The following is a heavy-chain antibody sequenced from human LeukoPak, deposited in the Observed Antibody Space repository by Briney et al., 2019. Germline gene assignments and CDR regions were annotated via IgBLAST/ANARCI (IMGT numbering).Heavy chain of an antibody. CDR2: MNPNSGNT. Sequence: ASVKVSCKASGYTFTSYDINWVLQATGHGLEWMGWMNPNSGNTGYAQKFQGRVTITRNTSISTAYMELSSLRSEDTAVYYRARVLSGWHENYYYYYYMDVWGKGTTVTVSS. D-gene: IGHD6-19*01. CDR1: GYTFTSYD. J-gene: IGHJ6*03. CDR3: ARVLSGWHENYYYYYYMDV. V-gene: IGHV1-8*03.